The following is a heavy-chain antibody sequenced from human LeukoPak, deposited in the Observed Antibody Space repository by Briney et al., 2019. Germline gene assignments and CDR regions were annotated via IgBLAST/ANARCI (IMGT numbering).Heavy chain of an antibody. D-gene: IGHD1-26*01. CDR3: ARPTISVRSLGADS. J-gene: IGHJ4*02. CDR1: GFTFSNYW. Sequence: GGSLTLSCALSGFTFSNYWMHWVRQAPGKGLVWVSCISSDGSSTNYADSVKGRFSISRDNAKNTLYLHMNSLRAEDTALYYCARPTISVRSLGADSWGQGSLVTVSS. CDR2: ISSDGSST. V-gene: IGHV3-74*01.